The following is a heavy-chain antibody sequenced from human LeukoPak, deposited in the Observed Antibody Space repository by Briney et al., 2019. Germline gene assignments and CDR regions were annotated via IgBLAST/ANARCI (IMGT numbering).Heavy chain of an antibody. Sequence: PGGSLRLSCAASGFTFSSYWMSWVRQAPGKGLEWVSTISGSGGSSYYADSVKGRFTISRDNSKNTLYLQMNSLRAEDTAVFYCAKTDISGYYYGDYWGQGTLVTVSS. CDR3: AKTDISGYYYGDY. CDR2: ISGSGGSS. CDR1: GFTFSSYW. V-gene: IGHV3-23*01. J-gene: IGHJ4*02. D-gene: IGHD3-22*01.